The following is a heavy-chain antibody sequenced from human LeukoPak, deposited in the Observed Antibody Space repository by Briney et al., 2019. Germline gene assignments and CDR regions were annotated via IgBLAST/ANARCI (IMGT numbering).Heavy chain of an antibody. CDR3: VGQAYGSSVSY. CDR1: GGSISSYY. D-gene: IGHD6-13*01. J-gene: IGHJ4*02. V-gene: IGHV4-59*01. Sequence: SETLSLTCTVSGGSISSYYWSWIRQPPGKGLEWIGYVYYSGSTNYNPSLKGRVTLSVDTSKNQFSLRLNSVTAADTAIYYCVGQAYGSSVSYWGQGALVTVSS. CDR2: VYYSGST.